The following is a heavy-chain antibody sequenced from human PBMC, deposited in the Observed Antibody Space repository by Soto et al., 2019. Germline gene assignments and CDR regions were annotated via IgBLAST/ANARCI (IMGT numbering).Heavy chain of an antibody. CDR1: GGTFSSYA. CDR2: IIPIFGTA. V-gene: IGHV1-69*13. J-gene: IGHJ4*02. Sequence: SSVKVSCKASGGTFSSYAISWVRQAPGQGLEWMGGIIPIFGTANYAQKFQGRVTITADESTSTAYMELSSLRSEDTAVYYCARDLAANEADDYWGQGTLVTVYS. CDR3: ARDLAANEADDY. D-gene: IGHD2-15*01.